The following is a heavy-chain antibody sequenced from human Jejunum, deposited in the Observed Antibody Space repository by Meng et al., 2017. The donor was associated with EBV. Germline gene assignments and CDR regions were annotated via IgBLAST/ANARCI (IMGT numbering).Heavy chain of an antibody. CDR2: INPNSGGT. V-gene: IGHV1-2*06. D-gene: IGHD3-22*01. J-gene: IGHJ4*02. CDR3: ARDYSDSSRQGY. CDR1: GYTFTGYF. Sequence: QVQLVQSGAEVKQPGASVRASCKASGYTFTGYFIHWVRQAPGQGLEWMGRINPNSGGTSYTQKFQGRVTMTRDTSITTAYMELSRLGSDDTAVYYCARDYSDSSRQGYWGQGTLVTVSS.